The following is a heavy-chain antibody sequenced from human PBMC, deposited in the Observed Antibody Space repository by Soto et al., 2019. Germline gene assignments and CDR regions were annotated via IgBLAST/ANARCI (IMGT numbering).Heavy chain of an antibody. J-gene: IGHJ5*02. CDR2: INPSGGST. V-gene: IGHV1-46*01. Sequence: ASVKVSCKASGYTFTSYYMYWVRQAPGQGLEWMGIINPSGGSTSYAQKFQGRVTMTRDTSTSTVYMELSSLRSEDTAVYYCARELVAAAGSVDPWGQGTLVTVSS. CDR1: GYTFTSYY. CDR3: ARELVAAAGSVDP. D-gene: IGHD6-13*01.